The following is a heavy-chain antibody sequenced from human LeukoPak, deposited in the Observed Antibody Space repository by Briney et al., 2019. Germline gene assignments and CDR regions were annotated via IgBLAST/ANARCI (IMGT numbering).Heavy chain of an antibody. D-gene: IGHD2-15*01. V-gene: IGHV4-39*01. CDR2: SYYSGST. Sequence: SETLSLTCTVSGGSISSTTYYWGWIRQPPGKGLEWIGSSYYSGSTYYNPSLKSRVTISVDTSKNQFSLKLSSVTAADTAVYYCARHLLGYCSGGNCYYSDFWGQGTLVTVSS. CDR3: ARHLLGYCSGGNCYYSDF. CDR1: GGSISSTTYY. J-gene: IGHJ4*02.